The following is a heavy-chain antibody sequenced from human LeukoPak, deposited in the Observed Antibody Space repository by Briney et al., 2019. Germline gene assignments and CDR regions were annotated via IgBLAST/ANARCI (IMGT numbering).Heavy chain of an antibody. CDR3: AEEGAASWDVDV. V-gene: IGHV3-30*02. CDR2: IRLEGHNK. D-gene: IGHD3-3*02. J-gene: IGHJ6*04. CDR1: GSIFIGYG. Sequence: GGSLRLSCAASGSIFIGYGMHWVRPPPGKWPEWVAFIRLEGHNKYYPASVKARFLFSRENSKNPVDLQMNSLRGDDTAMYYSAEEGAASWDVDVWGKGTTVTVSS.